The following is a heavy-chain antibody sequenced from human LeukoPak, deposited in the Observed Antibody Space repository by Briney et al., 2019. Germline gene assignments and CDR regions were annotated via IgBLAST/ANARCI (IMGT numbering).Heavy chain of an antibody. V-gene: IGHV1-8*01. CDR1: GYTFTSYD. CDR2: MNPNSGNT. J-gene: IGHJ4*02. CDR3: ARVKFGVVIDYFDY. D-gene: IGHD3-3*01. Sequence: ASVTVSCMASGYTFTSYDINWVRQATGQGLEWMGWMNPNSGNTGYAQKFQGRVTMTRNTSISTAYMELSSLRSEDTAVYYCARVKFGVVIDYFDYWGQGTLVTVSS.